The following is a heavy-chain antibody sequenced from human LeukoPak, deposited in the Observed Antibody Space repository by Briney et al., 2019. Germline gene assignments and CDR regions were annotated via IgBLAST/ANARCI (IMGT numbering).Heavy chain of an antibody. J-gene: IGHJ4*02. CDR3: AKDHRSSGWPYYFDY. D-gene: IGHD6-19*01. Sequence: GGSLRLSCAASGFTFSSYAMNWVRQAPGKGLEWVSAIGGGGGSPYYADSVKGRFTISRDNSKNTLYLQMNSLRAEDTAVYYCAKDHRSSGWPYYFDYWGQGTLVTVSS. V-gene: IGHV3-23*01. CDR1: GFTFSSYA. CDR2: IGGGGGSP.